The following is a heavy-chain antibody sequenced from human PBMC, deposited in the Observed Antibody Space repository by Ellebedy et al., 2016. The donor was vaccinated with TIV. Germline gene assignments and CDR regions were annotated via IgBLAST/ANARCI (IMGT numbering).Heavy chain of an antibody. V-gene: IGHV1-2*02. CDR2: IDPNSGGT. CDR3: ARDFRYSSGWYYFDY. J-gene: IGHJ4*02. Sequence: ASVKVSCKVSGYTLTELSMHWVRQAPGHGLEWMGWIDPNSGGTNYAQKFQGRVTMTRDTSISTAYMELGRLRSDDTAVYYCARDFRYSSGWYYFDYWGQGTLVTVSS. CDR1: GYTLTELS. D-gene: IGHD6-19*01.